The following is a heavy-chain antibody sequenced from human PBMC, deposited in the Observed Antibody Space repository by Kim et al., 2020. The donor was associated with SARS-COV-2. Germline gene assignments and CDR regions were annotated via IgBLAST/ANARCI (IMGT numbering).Heavy chain of an antibody. CDR1: GFTFSSYS. CDR3: ARGGIVVVVAATPYYYYGMDV. CDR2: ISSSSSYI. V-gene: IGHV3-21*01. J-gene: IGHJ6*02. D-gene: IGHD2-15*01. Sequence: GGSLRLSCAASGFTFSSYSMNWVRQAPGKGLEWVSSISSSSSYIYYADSVKGRFTISRDNAKNSLYLQMNSLRAEDTAVYYCARGGIVVVVAATPYYYYGMDVWGQGTTVTVSS.